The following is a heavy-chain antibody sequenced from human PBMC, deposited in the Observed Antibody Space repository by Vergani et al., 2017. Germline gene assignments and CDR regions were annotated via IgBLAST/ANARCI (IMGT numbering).Heavy chain of an antibody. CDR3: ARQAYAGGAFEI. Sequence: QVQLQESGPGLVKPSETLSLTCAVSGYSISSGYYWGWIRQPPGKGLEWIGSIYHSGSTYYNPSLKSRVTISVDTSKNQFSLKLSSVTAADTAVYYCARQAYAGGAFEIWGQGTMVTVSS. CDR1: GYSISSGYY. D-gene: IGHD3-10*01. V-gene: IGHV4-38-2*01. J-gene: IGHJ3*02. CDR2: IYHSGST.